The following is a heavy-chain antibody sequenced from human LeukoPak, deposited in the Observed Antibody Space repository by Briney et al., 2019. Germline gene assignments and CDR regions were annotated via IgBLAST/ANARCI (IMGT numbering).Heavy chain of an antibody. CDR2: INPNSGGT. D-gene: IGHD6-19*01. CDR1: GYTFTGYY. Sequence: GASVKVSCKASGYTFTGYYMHWVRQAPGQGLEWMGWINPNSGGTNYAQKFQGRVTMTRDTSISTAYMELSRLRSDDTAVYYCARGSIAVAGTGVDYWGQGTLVTVAS. J-gene: IGHJ4*02. V-gene: IGHV1-2*02. CDR3: ARGSIAVAGTGVDY.